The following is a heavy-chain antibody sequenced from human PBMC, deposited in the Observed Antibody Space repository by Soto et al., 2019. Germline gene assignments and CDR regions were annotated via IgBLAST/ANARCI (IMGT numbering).Heavy chain of an antibody. CDR2: ISGYNGDT. V-gene: IGHV1-18*01. D-gene: IGHD6-13*01. CDR3: AKDPKAGPPYYFDY. Sequence: ASVKVSCKASGYTFTRYGISWVRQAPGQGLEWMGWISGYNGDTNYAQKFQGRVSMTIDTSTTTAYMELRSLTSDDTAVYYCAKDPKAGPPYYFDYWGQGSLVTVSS. CDR1: GYTFTRYG. J-gene: IGHJ4*02.